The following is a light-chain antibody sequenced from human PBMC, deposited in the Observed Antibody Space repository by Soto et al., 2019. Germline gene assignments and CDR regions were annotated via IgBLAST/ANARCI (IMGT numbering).Light chain of an antibody. CDR2: DAS. CDR3: QQRSNWL. CDR1: QSISSSY. V-gene: IGKV3-11*01. Sequence: EIVLTQSPCTLALSPGKRGTLSCRASQSISSSYLAWYQQKPGQAPRLLIYDASNRATGIPARFSGSGSGTDFTLTISSLEPEDFAVYYCQQRSNWLFGPGTKVDIK. J-gene: IGKJ3*01.